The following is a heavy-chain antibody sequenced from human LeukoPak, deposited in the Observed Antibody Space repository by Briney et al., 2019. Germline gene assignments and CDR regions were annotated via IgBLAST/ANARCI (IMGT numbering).Heavy chain of an antibody. J-gene: IGHJ4*02. CDR3: ARHQSSSWYESPFDY. V-gene: IGHV4-59*08. Sequence: SETLSLTCTVSGGSISSYYWSWIRQPPGKGLEWIGYIYYSGSTNYNPSLKSRVTISVDTSKNQFSLKLSSVTAADTAVYYCARHQSSSWYESPFDYLGQGTLVTVSS. CDR2: IYYSGST. CDR1: GGSISSYY. D-gene: IGHD6-13*01.